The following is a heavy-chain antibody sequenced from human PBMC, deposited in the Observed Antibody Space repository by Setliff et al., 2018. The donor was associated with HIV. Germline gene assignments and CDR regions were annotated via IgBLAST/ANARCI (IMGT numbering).Heavy chain of an antibody. CDR1: GGSFTDYY. J-gene: IGHJ6*03. Sequence: PSETLSLTCAVFGGSFTDYYWIWIRQPPGKGLEWIGEINYSGSTDYNSSLRSRVTISVDTSKNQISLKLTSLTAADTAVYYCAGGEVRSRYVSSRAPFYHYYYYMDVWGKGTTVTVSS. D-gene: IGHD6-13*01. V-gene: IGHV4-34*01. CDR3: AGGEVRSRYVSSRAPFYHYYYYMDV. CDR2: INYSGST.